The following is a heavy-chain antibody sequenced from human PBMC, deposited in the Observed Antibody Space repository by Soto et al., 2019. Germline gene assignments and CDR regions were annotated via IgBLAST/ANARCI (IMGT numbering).Heavy chain of an antibody. D-gene: IGHD3-3*01. CDR3: ARVFRSNYDFWSGSRPNDAFDI. Sequence: SETLSLTCTVSGGSISSYYWSWIRQPPGKGLEWIGYIYYSGSTNYNPSLKSRVTISVDTSKNQFSLKLSSVTAADTAVYYCARVFRSNYDFWSGSRPNDAFDIWGQGTMVTVS. CDR1: GGSISSYY. CDR2: IYYSGST. J-gene: IGHJ3*02. V-gene: IGHV4-59*01.